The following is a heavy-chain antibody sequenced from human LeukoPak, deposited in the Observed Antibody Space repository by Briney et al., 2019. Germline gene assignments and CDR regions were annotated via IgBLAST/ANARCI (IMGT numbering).Heavy chain of an antibody. J-gene: IGHJ4*02. CDR1: GFTFSGHW. CDR2: INQDGSEK. D-gene: IGHD3-3*01. CDR3: ARDVPYYDFWSGYYGGIDY. V-gene: IGHV3-7*01. Sequence: GGSLRLSCVASGFTFSGHWMSWVRQAPGKGLEWVANINQDGSEKQYVDSVKGRFTISRDNAKNSLYLQMNSLRAEDTAVYYCARDVPYYDFWSGYYGGIDYWGQGTLVTVSS.